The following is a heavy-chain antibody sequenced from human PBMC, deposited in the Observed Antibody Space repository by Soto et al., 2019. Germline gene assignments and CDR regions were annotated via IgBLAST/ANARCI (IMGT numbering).Heavy chain of an antibody. CDR3: AKEGRLLGFDI. Sequence: QVQLVESGGGVVQPGRSLRLSCAASGFTFSSYGMHWVRQAPGKGLEWVAVISDDGSNKYYADSVKGRFTISRDNSKNTRYLQMNSLRAEDTAVYYCAKEGRLLGFDIWGQGTMVTV. CDR2: ISDDGSNK. CDR1: GFTFSSYG. D-gene: IGHD2-8*02. V-gene: IGHV3-30*18. J-gene: IGHJ3*02.